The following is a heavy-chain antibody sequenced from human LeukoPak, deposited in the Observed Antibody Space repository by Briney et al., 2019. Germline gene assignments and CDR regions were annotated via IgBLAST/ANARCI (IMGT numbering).Heavy chain of an antibody. Sequence: GASVKVSCKASGYTFTSYAMHWVRQAPGQRLEWMGWINAGNGNTKYSQKFQGRVTITRDTSASTAYMELSSLRSEDTAVYSCAVLYCSSTSCFDFDYWGQGTLVTVSS. D-gene: IGHD2-2*01. CDR1: GYTFTSYA. J-gene: IGHJ4*02. CDR3: AVLYCSSTSCFDFDY. V-gene: IGHV1-3*01. CDR2: INAGNGNT.